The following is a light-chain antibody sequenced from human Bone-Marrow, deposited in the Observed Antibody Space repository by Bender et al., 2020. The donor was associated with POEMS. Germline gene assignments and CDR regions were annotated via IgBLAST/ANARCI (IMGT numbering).Light chain of an antibody. CDR1: SSDVGGYKL. CDR3: SSYAGGNTFLV. CDR2: EGI. Sequence: QSALTQPASVSGSPGQSITISCTGTSSDVGGYKLVSWYQQYSGKPPKLLIFEGIKRPPGVSSRFSGSRFGNTASLTISGLLAEDEADYYCSSYAGGNTFLVLGTGTKVSVL. V-gene: IGLV2-23*01. J-gene: IGLJ1*01.